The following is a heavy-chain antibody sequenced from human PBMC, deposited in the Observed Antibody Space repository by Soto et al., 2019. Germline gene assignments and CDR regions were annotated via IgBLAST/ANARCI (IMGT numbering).Heavy chain of an antibody. CDR1: SGSISSSNW. Sequence: QVQLQESGPGLVKPTGTLSLTCAVSSGSISSSNWWSWVRQPPGKGLEWIGEIYHSGSTNYNPSLKTRVTISVDKSKNQFPLKLSSVPAADTAVYYCARAYIAVASQRWFDPWGQGTLVTVSS. V-gene: IGHV4-4*02. J-gene: IGHJ5*02. CDR3: ARAYIAVASQRWFDP. D-gene: IGHD6-19*01. CDR2: IYHSGST.